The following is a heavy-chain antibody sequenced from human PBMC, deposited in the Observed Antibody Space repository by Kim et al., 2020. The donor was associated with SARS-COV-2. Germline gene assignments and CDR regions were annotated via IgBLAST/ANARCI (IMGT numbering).Heavy chain of an antibody. V-gene: IGHV1-69*04. CDR2: IIPILGIA. CDR1: GGTFSSYA. CDR3: ARAVPDMITFGGVIDY. J-gene: IGHJ4*02. Sequence: SVKVSCKASGGTFSSYAISWVRQAPGQGLEWMGRIIPILGIANYAQKFQGRVTITADKSTSTAYMELSSLRSEDTAVYYCARAVPDMITFGGVIDYWGQGTLVTVSS. D-gene: IGHD3-16*01.